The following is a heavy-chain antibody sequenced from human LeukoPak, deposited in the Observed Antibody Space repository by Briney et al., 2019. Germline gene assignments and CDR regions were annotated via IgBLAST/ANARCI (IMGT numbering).Heavy chain of an antibody. CDR1: GGSISSYY. CDR3: ARAYSSGATRFDY. CDR2: IYYSGST. V-gene: IGHV4-59*05. Sequence: SETLSLTCTVSGGSISSYYWSWIRQPPGKGLEWIGSIYYSGSTYYNPSLKSRVTISVDTSKNQFSLKLSSVTAADTAVYYCARAYSSGATRFDYWGQGTLVTVSS. D-gene: IGHD6-19*01. J-gene: IGHJ4*02.